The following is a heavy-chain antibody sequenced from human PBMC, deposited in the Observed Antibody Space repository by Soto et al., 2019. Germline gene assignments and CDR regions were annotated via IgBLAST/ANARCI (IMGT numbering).Heavy chain of an antibody. Sequence: LRLSCAASGFTFSSYSMNWVRQAPGKGLEWVSSISSSSSYIYYAGSVKGRFTISRDNAKNSLYLQMNSLRAEDTAVYYCARESASSSSGWFDPWGQGTLVTVSS. CDR2: ISSSSSYI. V-gene: IGHV3-21*01. J-gene: IGHJ5*02. CDR3: ARESASSSSGWFDP. CDR1: GFTFSSYS. D-gene: IGHD6-6*01.